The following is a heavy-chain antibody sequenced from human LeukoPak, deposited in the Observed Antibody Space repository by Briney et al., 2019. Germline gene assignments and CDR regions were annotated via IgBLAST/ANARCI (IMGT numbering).Heavy chain of an antibody. V-gene: IGHV3-15*01. CDR1: GFTFNRYA. Sequence: GGSLRLSCAASGFTFNRYAMSWVRQAPGKGLEWVGRIKSKTDGGTTDYAAPVKGRFTISRDDSKNTLYLQMNSLKTEDTAVYYCTVRLGNQLRFLEWLLDYWGQGTLVTVSS. CDR2: IKSKTDGGTT. CDR3: TVRLGNQLRFLEWLLDY. D-gene: IGHD3-3*01. J-gene: IGHJ4*02.